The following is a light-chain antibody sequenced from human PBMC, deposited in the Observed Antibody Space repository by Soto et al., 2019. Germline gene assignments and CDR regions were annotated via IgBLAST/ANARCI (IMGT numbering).Light chain of an antibody. Sequence: EIVMTQSPATLSESPGERATLSCRASQSVSSNLAWYQQKRGQAPRLLIYGTSTRATGIPARFSGSGSGTEFTLTISSLQSEYFAFYYCQQYNKWPLTFGGGTKVEIK. CDR3: QQYNKWPLT. CDR2: GTS. V-gene: IGKV3-15*01. J-gene: IGKJ4*01. CDR1: QSVSSN.